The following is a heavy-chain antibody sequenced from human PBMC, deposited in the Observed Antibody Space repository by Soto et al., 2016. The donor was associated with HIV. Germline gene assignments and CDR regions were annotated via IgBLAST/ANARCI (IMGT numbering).Heavy chain of an antibody. J-gene: IGHJ4*02. CDR1: IQLWQLW. CDR2: LSGDGHRT. V-gene: IGHV3-23*01. Sequence: EVQLLESGGGLVQPGGVPETLLCCLWIQLWQLWHELGPPGSRAGAGVVSSLSGDGHRTYYADSVKGRFTTSRDNSKNTLYLQMNSLRAEDTALYYCALDYYDSSTSYSGFGYWGQGTLVTVSS. D-gene: IGHD3-22*01. CDR3: ALDYYDSSTSYSGFGY.